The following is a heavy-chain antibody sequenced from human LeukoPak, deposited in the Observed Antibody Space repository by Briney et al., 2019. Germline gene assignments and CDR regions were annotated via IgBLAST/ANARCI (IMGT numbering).Heavy chain of an antibody. V-gene: IGHV3-7*01. Sequence: PGGSRRLSCAAPGFTFSRTWMSWVRQAPGKGLEGVANIKQDGREKDYVDSVKGRFTISRDNAKNSLYLQMNSLRAEDTAVYYCAREDIAVAGCNDYWGQGTLVTVSS. CDR3: AREDIAVAGCNDY. CDR1: GFTFSRTW. CDR2: IKQDGREK. J-gene: IGHJ4*02. D-gene: IGHD6-19*01.